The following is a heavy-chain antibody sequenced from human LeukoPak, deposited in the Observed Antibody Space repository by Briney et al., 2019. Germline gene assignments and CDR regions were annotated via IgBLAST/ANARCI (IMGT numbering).Heavy chain of an antibody. CDR1: GFIFDNFA. J-gene: IGHJ6*01. CDR2: ITGSGGNT. D-gene: IGHD3/OR15-3a*01. Sequence: GGSLRLSCAASGFIFDNFAMSWVRQAPGKGLEWVSTITGSGGNTYYADSVEGRFTISRDNSKNTLYLQMNSLRAEETAVYYCTKDRNFATGLAWGYRYFFGLDVWGQGTTVTVSP. CDR3: TKDRNFATGLAWGYRYFFGLDV. V-gene: IGHV3-23*01.